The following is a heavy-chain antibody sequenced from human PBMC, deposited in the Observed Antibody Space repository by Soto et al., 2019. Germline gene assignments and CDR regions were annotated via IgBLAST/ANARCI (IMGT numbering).Heavy chain of an antibody. V-gene: IGHV1-69*12. CDR2: NIPIFGTA. CDR3: ARANATLGPTYNWFDP. J-gene: IGHJ5*02. CDR1: GGTFSSYA. Sequence: QVQLVQSGAEVKKPGSSVKVSCKASGGTFSSYAISWVRQAPGQGLEWMGGNIPIFGTANYAQKFQGRATIPADESTSTAYMELRSLSSEDTAVYYCARANATLGPTYNWFDPWGQGTLVTVSS. D-gene: IGHD2-8*01.